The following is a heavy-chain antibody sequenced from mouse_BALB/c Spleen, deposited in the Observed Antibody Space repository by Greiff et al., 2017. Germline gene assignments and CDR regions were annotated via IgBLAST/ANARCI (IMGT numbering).Heavy chain of an antibody. CDR2: INPGSGGT. CDR3: ARSGVDGYYGFAY. V-gene: IGHV1-54*01. Sequence: QVQLKQSGAELVRPGTSVKVSCKASGYAFTNYLIEWVKQRPGQGLEWIGVINPGSGGTNYNEKFKGKATLTADKSSSTAYMQLSSLTSDDSAVYFCARSGVDGYYGFAYWGQGTLVTVSA. CDR1: GYAFTNYL. D-gene: IGHD2-3*01. J-gene: IGHJ3*01.